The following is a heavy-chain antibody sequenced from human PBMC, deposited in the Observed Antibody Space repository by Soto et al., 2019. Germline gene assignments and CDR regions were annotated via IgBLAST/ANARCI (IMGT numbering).Heavy chain of an antibody. J-gene: IGHJ6*02. Sequence: GASLKISCKGSGYSFTSYWIGWVRQMPGKGLEWMGIIYPGDSDTRYSPSFQGQVTISADKSISTAYLQWSSLKASDTAMYYCARHVGGCSSTSCYYGMDVWGQGTTVTVSS. V-gene: IGHV5-51*01. CDR1: GYSFTSYW. CDR3: ARHVGGCSSTSCYYGMDV. CDR2: IYPGDSDT. D-gene: IGHD2-2*01.